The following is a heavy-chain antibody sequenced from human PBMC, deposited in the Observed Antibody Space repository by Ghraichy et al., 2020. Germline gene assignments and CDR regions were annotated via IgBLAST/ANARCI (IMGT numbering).Heavy chain of an antibody. D-gene: IGHD6-19*01. CDR3: ARHAVAGTPLRPFDI. V-gene: IGHV4-39*01. Sequence: SETLSLTCTVSGGSISSSSYYWGWIRQPPGKGLEWIGSIYYSGSTYYNPSLKSRVTISVDTSKNQFSLKLSSVTAADTAVYYCARHAVAGTPLRPFDIWGQGTMVTVSS. J-gene: IGHJ3*02. CDR1: GGSISSSSYY. CDR2: IYYSGST.